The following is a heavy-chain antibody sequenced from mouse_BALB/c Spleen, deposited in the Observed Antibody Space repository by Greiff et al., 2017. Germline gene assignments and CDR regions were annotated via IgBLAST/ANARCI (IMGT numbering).Heavy chain of an antibody. V-gene: IGHV5-17*02. CDR3: ARSAYDYDVAWFAY. D-gene: IGHD2-4*01. J-gene: IGHJ3*01. CDR2: ISSGSSTI. Sequence: EVMLVESGGGLVQPGGSRKLSCAASGFTFSSFGMHWVRQAPEKGLEWVAYISSGSSTIYYADTVKGRFTISRDNPKNTLFLQMTSLRSEDTAMYYCARSAYDYDVAWFAYWGQGTLVTVSA. CDR1: GFTFSSFG.